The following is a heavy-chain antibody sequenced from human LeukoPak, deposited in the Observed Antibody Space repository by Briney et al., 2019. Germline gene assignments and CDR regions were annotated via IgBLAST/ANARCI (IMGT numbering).Heavy chain of an antibody. V-gene: IGHV3-20*04. CDR2: INWNGGST. CDR3: ARASIGTTFDY. CDR1: GFTFDDYG. D-gene: IGHD1-7*01. J-gene: IGHJ4*02. Sequence: GGSLRLSCAASGFTFDDYGMSWVRQAPGEGLEWVSGINWNGGSTGYADSVKGRFTISRDNAKNSLYLQMNSLRAEDTALYYCARASIGTTFDYWGQGTLVTVSS.